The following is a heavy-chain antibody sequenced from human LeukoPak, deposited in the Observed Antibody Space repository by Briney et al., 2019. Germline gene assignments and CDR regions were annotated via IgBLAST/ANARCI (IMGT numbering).Heavy chain of an antibody. CDR3: AREIWSGYFAYYMDV. V-gene: IGHV1-18*01. CDR1: GYTFTSYG. D-gene: IGHD3-3*01. Sequence: ASVKVSCKASGYTFTSYGISWVRQAPGQGLEWMGWISAYNGNTNYAQNLQGRVTMTTDTSTSTAYMELRSLRSDDTAVYYCAREIWSGYFAYYMDVWGKGTTVTVSS. J-gene: IGHJ6*03. CDR2: ISAYNGNT.